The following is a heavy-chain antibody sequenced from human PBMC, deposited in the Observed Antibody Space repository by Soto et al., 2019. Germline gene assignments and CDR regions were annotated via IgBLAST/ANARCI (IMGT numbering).Heavy chain of an antibody. J-gene: IGHJ4*02. D-gene: IGHD1-26*01. CDR1: GYSFNTYW. CDR3: ARTYSGTYPPPFYFEY. V-gene: IGHV5-51*01. CDR2: IYPGDSDT. Sequence: GESLKISCKGSGYSFNTYWIGWVRQMPGKGLEFMGIIYPGDSDTRYSPSFQGQVTISADKSINTAYLQWSSLQASDTAVYYCARTYSGTYPPPFYFEYWGQGTQVTVSS.